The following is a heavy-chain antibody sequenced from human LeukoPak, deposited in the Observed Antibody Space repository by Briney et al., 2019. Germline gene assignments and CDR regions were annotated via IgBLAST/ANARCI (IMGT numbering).Heavy chain of an antibody. CDR3: AKQLGYCSDGSCYFPY. D-gene: IGHD2-15*01. V-gene: IGHV3-23*01. CDR1: GFTCSSSA. CDR2: ISNNGGYT. Sequence: GGSLRLSCAASGFTCSSSAMSWVRQAPGKGLEWVSAISNNGGYTYYADSVQGRFTISRDNSKSTLCLQMNSLRAEDTAVYYCAKQLGYCSDGSCYFPYWGQGTLVTASP. J-gene: IGHJ4*02.